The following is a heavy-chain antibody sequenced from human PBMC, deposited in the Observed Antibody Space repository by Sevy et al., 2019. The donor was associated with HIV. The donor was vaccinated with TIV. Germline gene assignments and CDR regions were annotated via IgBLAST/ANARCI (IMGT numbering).Heavy chain of an antibody. CDR1: GGSISSSSYY. CDR2: IYYSGST. Sequence: SETLSLTCTVSGGSISSSSYYWGWIRQPPGKGLEWIGSIYYSGSTYYNPSLKSLVTISVDTSKNQFSLKLSSVTAADTAVYYCARMIQGVVVITYYFDYWGQGTLVTVSS. J-gene: IGHJ4*02. V-gene: IGHV4-39*01. D-gene: IGHD3-22*01. CDR3: ARMIQGVVVITYYFDY.